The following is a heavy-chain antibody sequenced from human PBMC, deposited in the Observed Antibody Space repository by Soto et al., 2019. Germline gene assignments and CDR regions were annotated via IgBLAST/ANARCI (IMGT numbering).Heavy chain of an antibody. V-gene: IGHV4-59*01. D-gene: IGHD3-10*01. CDR2: IYYSGST. J-gene: IGHJ6*02. Sequence: PSETLSLTCTVSGGSISSYYWSWIRQPPGKGLEWIGYIYYSGSTNYNPSLKSRVTISVDTSKNQFSLKLSSVTAADTAVYYCARDISPGGYYYYGMDVWGQGTKVPVSS. CDR1: GGSISSYY. CDR3: ARDISPGGYYYYGMDV.